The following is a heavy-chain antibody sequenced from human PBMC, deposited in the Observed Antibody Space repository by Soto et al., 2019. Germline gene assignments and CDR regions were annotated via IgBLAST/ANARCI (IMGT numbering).Heavy chain of an antibody. CDR2: FDPEDGET. D-gene: IGHD6-6*01. V-gene: IGHV1-24*01. CDR1: GYTLTELS. Sequence: ASVKVSCKVSGYTLTELSMHWVRQAPGKGLEWMGGFDPEDGETIYAQKFQGRVTMTEDTSTDTAYMELSSLRSEDTAVYYCATGDSSSSGANYGMDVWGQGTTVTVSS. J-gene: IGHJ6*02. CDR3: ATGDSSSSGANYGMDV.